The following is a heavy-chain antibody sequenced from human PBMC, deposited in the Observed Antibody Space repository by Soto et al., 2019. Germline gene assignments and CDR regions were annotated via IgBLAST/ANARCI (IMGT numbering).Heavy chain of an antibody. D-gene: IGHD4-17*01. CDR1: GFRFSDYG. V-gene: IGHV3-30*18. Sequence: QVQLAESGGGVVQPGRSLRLSCIGSGFRFSDYGMHWVRQAPGKGLDWVAMMSFDGTYKYSADSVKGRFIISRDNYKNTLYLQMNSLRAEDTAVYYCAKDRRDGEYNSVYDFWGQGTLVTVSS. CDR3: AKDRRDGEYNSVYDF. CDR2: MSFDGTYK. J-gene: IGHJ4*02.